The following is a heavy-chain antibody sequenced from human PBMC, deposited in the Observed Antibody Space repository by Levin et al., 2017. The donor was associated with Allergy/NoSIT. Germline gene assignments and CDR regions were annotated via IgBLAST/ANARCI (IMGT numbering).Heavy chain of an antibody. J-gene: IGHJ4*02. CDR2: ISSSSSYT. V-gene: IGHV3-11*05. D-gene: IGHD6-13*01. CDR3: AREAVEGIAAAGLDY. CDR1: GFTFSDYY. Sequence: PGGSLRLSCAASGFTFSDYYMSWIRQAPGKGLEWVSYISSSSSYTNYADSVKGRFTISRDNAKNSLYLQMNSLRAEDTAVYYCAREAVEGIAAAGLDYWGQGTLVTVSS.